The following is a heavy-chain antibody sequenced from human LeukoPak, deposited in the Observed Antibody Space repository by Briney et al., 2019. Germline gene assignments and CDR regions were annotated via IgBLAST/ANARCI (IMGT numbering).Heavy chain of an antibody. J-gene: IGHJ6*02. Sequence: GGSLRLSCAASGFTFSSYAMSWVRQAPGKGLEWVSAISGSGGSTYYADSVKDRFTLSRDNSKNTLYLQMNSLRAEDTAVYYCAKWYSSSWYYYDYYGMDVWVQGTTVTVSS. CDR3: AKWYSSSWYYYDYYGMDV. CDR2: ISGSGGST. V-gene: IGHV3-23*01. CDR1: GFTFSSYA. D-gene: IGHD6-13*01.